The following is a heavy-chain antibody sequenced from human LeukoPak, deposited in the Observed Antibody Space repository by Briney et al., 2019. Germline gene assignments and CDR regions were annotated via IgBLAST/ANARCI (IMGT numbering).Heavy chain of an antibody. CDR2: INPNSGGT. J-gene: IGHJ4*02. V-gene: IGHV1-2*06. CDR3: ARGKYYDSAVYFGY. D-gene: IGHD3-10*01. Sequence: ASVKVSCKASGYTFTVYYMHWVRQAPGQGLEWMGRINPNSGGTNYAQKFQGRVTMTRDTSISTAYMELSRLRSDDTAVYYCARGKYYDSAVYFGYWGQGTLVTVSS. CDR1: GYTFTVYY.